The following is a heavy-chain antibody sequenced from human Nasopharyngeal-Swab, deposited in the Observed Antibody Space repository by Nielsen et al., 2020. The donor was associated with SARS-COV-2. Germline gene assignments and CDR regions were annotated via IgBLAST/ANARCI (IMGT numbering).Heavy chain of an antibody. CDR3: ARVFPDYYVSSGYLDY. V-gene: IGHV4-30-4*01. Sequence: WIRQPPGKGLEWIGYIYYSGSTYYNPSLKSRVTISVDTSKNQFSLKLSSVTAADTAVYYCARVFPDYYVSSGYLDYWGQGTLVTVSS. CDR2: IYYSGST. D-gene: IGHD3-22*01. J-gene: IGHJ4*02.